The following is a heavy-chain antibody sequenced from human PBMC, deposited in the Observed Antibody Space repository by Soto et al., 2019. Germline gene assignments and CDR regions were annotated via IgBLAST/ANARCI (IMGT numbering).Heavy chain of an antibody. V-gene: IGHV3-74*01. J-gene: IGHJ4*02. CDR2: INSGGSST. CDR3: AEDSGGYADY. Sequence: EVQLVESGGGLVQPGGSLRLSCAASGFTFSNYWMHWVRQAPGKGLVWVSRINSGGSSTDYADSVKGRFTISRDNAKNRLYLKMNGLRAEETADYYCAEDSGGYADYWCQGTLVTVSS. D-gene: IGHD3-22*01. CDR1: GFTFSNYW.